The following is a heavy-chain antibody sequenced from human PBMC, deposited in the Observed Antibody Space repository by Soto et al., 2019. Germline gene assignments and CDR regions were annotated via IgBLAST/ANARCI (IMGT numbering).Heavy chain of an antibody. V-gene: IGHV4-30-4*01. D-gene: IGHD2-2*01. CDR1: GGSIISGDYY. Sequence: PSETLSLTCTVSGGSIISGDYYWIWIRQPPGKGLEWIGYIYYSGSTYYNPSLKSRVTISVDTSKNQFSLKLSSVTAADTAVYYCARVVNIVVVPAASGSMDVWGQGTTVTVSS. J-gene: IGHJ6*02. CDR2: IYYSGST. CDR3: ARVVNIVVVPAASGSMDV.